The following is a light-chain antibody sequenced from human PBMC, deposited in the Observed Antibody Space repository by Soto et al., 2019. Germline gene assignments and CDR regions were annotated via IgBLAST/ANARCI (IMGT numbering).Light chain of an antibody. Sequence: EIVLTQSPGTLSLSPGERATLSCRASQTINRSFLAWYQHKPGQAPRLLIYGASSRATGIPVRFSGSGSGTDFILSISRLEPEDFAVYYCQQYGNVPRTFGQGTKVEIK. CDR2: GAS. V-gene: IGKV3-20*01. J-gene: IGKJ1*01. CDR1: QTINRSF. CDR3: QQYGNVPRT.